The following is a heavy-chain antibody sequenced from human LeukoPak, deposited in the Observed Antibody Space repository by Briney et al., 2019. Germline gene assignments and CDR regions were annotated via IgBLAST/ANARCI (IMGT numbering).Heavy chain of an antibody. CDR2: INHSGST. D-gene: IGHD5-18*01. Sequence: TSETLSLTCAVYGGSFSGYYWSWIRQPPGKGLEWIGEINHSGSTNYNPSLKSRVTMSVDTSKNQFSLKLSSVTAADTAVYYCARADTAMALDYWGQGTLVTVSS. V-gene: IGHV4-34*01. CDR1: GGSFSGYY. J-gene: IGHJ4*02. CDR3: ARADTAMALDY.